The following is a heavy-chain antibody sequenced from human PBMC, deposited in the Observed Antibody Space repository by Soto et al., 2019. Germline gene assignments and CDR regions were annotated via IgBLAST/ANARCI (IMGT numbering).Heavy chain of an antibody. D-gene: IGHD3-9*01. CDR3: ARDHPYYDILTGMY. Sequence: GGSLRLSCAASGFTFSSYSMNWVRQAPGKGLEWVSSISSSSSYIYYADSVKGRFTISRDNAKNSLYLQMNSLRAEDTAVYYCARDHPYYDILTGMYWGQGTLVTVSS. CDR2: ISSSSSYI. J-gene: IGHJ4*02. CDR1: GFTFSSYS. V-gene: IGHV3-21*01.